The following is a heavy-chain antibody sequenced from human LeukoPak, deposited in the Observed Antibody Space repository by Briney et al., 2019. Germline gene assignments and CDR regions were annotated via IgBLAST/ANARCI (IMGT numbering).Heavy chain of an antibody. CDR1: GGSISSGNYY. Sequence: SQTLSLTCTVSGGSISSGNYYWSWIRQPAGKGLEWIGRIYTSGSTNYNPSLKSRVTISIDTSKNQFSLKLSSVTAADTALYYCARQDYPSQFCSSTSCQMYYFDYWGQGTLVTVSS. D-gene: IGHD2-2*01. CDR3: ARQDYPSQFCSSTSCQMYYFDY. V-gene: IGHV4-61*02. CDR2: IYTSGST. J-gene: IGHJ4*02.